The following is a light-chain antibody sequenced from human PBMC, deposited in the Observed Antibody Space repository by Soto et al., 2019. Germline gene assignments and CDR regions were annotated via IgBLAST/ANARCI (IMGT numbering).Light chain of an antibody. CDR3: QQRSHWPWT. J-gene: IGKJ1*01. V-gene: IGKV3-11*01. Sequence: EIVLTQSPATLSLSPGERATLSCRASQSVSSYLAWYQHKPGQAPRLLINDASNRATGIPARLSGSGSGPDFTLTASSLEPEDFAIYYCQQRSHWPWTFGQGTTVEIK. CDR2: DAS. CDR1: QSVSSY.